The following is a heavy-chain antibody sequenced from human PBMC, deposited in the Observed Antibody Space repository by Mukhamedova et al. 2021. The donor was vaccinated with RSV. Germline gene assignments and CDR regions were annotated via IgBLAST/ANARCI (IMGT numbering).Heavy chain of an antibody. D-gene: IGHD3-3*01. V-gene: IGHV3-9*01. Sequence: GKGLEWVSGISWTSGNIGYADSVKGRFTISRDNAKNSLYLQMNSLRVEDTALYYCTKGLVFGVASLKPNVFHIWGQGTKVTASS. J-gene: IGHJ3*02. CDR2: ISWTSGNI. CDR3: TKGLVFGVASLKPNVFHI.